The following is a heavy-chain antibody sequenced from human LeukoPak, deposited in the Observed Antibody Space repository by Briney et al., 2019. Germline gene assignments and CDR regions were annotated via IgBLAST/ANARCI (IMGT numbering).Heavy chain of an antibody. CDR3: ARNQAVASNHGAMDI. V-gene: IGHV4-28*01. CDR1: GCSISSSNW. Sequence: PSDTLSLTCAVSGCSISSSNWWGWFRQPPGKGLEWIGYIYYSVSAYYNTSLNSRITMSVDTSKNQFSLKLSSVTAVDTAVYYCARNQAVASNHGAMDIWGQGTMVIVSS. J-gene: IGHJ3*02. CDR2: IYYSVSA. D-gene: IGHD6-19*01.